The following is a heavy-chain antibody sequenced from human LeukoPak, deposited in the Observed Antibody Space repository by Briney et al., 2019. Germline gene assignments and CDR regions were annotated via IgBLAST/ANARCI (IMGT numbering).Heavy chain of an antibody. Sequence: ASVKVSCKASGYTFTSYDINWLRQATGQGLEWMGWMNPNSGNTGYAQKFQGRVTMTRNTSISTAYMELSSLRSEDTAVYYCARLDDWNDGGGSYWGQGTLVTVSS. CDR1: GYTFTSYD. CDR3: ARLDDWNDGGGSY. J-gene: IGHJ4*02. D-gene: IGHD1-1*01. CDR2: MNPNSGNT. V-gene: IGHV1-8*01.